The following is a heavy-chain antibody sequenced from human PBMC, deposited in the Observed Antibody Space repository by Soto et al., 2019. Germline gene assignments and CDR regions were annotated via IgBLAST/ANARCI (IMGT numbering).Heavy chain of an antibody. CDR1: GGSVSSDDYY. D-gene: IGHD3-22*01. CDR3: ARSDYYYDRDGSDP. J-gene: IGHJ5*02. CDR2: VYYSVTT. V-gene: IGHV4-30-4*01. Sequence: PSETVSRTCSVPGGSVSSDDYYCNWIREPAGKGLEFIGYVYYSVTTYYNPSLKSRVVISVDTSRNQFYLNLTSVTAADTAVYFCARSDYYYDRDGSDPWGQGALVTVS.